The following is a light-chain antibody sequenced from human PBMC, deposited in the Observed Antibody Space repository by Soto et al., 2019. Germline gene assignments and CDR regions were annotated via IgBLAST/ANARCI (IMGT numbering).Light chain of an antibody. Sequence: QSALTQPASVSGSPGQSITISCTGTSSDVGGYNYVSWYQQHPGKAPKLMIYDVSNRPSGVSNRFSGSKSGNTASLTISGLQAEDEADYYCSSYTSSSTRVFGTG. J-gene: IGLJ1*01. V-gene: IGLV2-14*01. CDR3: SSYTSSSTRV. CDR1: SSDVGGYNY. CDR2: DVS.